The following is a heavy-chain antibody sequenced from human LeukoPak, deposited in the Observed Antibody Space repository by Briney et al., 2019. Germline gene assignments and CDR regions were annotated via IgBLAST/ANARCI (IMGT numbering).Heavy chain of an antibody. CDR3: ARGAGFTGYYSFDI. D-gene: IGHD3-22*01. J-gene: IGHJ3*02. CDR1: GYTLTELS. Sequence: ASVKVSCKVSGYTLTELSMHWVRQAPGKGLEWMGGFDPEDGETIYAQKFQGRVTMTEDTSTDTAYMELSRLTSDDTAIFYCARGAGFTGYYSFDIWGQGTMVTVSS. V-gene: IGHV1-24*01. CDR2: FDPEDGET.